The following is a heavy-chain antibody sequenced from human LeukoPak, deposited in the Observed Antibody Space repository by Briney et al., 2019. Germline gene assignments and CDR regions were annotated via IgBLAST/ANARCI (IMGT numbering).Heavy chain of an antibody. Sequence: KPSETLSLTCTVSGDSISSYYWSWIRQPPGKGLEWIGCIYYSGSTNYSPSLKSRVTISVDTSKNQFSLKLSSVTAADTAVYYCARDRSNGYNLFDYWGQGTLVTVSS. V-gene: IGHV4-59*01. D-gene: IGHD5-24*01. CDR3: ARDRSNGYNLFDY. CDR1: GDSISSYY. J-gene: IGHJ4*02. CDR2: IYYSGST.